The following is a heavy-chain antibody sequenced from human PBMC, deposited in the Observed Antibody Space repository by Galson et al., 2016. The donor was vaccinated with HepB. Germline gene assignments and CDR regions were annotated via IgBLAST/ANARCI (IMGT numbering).Heavy chain of an antibody. CDR1: GGSISNFH. D-gene: IGHD2-15*01. J-gene: IGHJ2*01. CDR2: IFHTGSA. V-gene: IGHV4-59*01. CDR3: ARGRLFCESNTCYYWYFDL. Sequence: LSLTCTASGGSISNFHWTWIRQSPGKGLEWIGYIFHTGSANYNPSLRSRVTLSVDTSKNQFSLRLASVTAADTAVYYCARGRLFCESNTCYYWYFDLWGRGTLVAVSS.